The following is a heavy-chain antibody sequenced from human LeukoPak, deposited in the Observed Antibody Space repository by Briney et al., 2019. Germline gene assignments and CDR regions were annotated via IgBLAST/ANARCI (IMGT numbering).Heavy chain of an antibody. D-gene: IGHD2-8*02. CDR1: GFIVSNNY. CDR3: ARELVVTAGDHYYYGMDV. CDR2: IYSGGST. Sequence: QPGGSLRLSCAASGFIVSNNYMSWVRQAPGKGLEWVSVIYSGGSTYYADSVKGRFTISRDNSKNTLFLQMNSLRAEDTAVYYCARELVVTAGDHYYYGMDVWGQGTTVTVSS. J-gene: IGHJ6*02. V-gene: IGHV3-53*01.